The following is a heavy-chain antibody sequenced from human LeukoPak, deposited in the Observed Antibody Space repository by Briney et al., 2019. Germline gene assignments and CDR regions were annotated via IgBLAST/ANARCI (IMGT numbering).Heavy chain of an antibody. CDR1: GGSISSSCYY. CDR3: ARHTNTTGYSNGWLDY. CDR2: IYYSGST. D-gene: IGHD6-19*01. J-gene: IGHJ4*02. V-gene: IGHV4-39*01. Sequence: SETLSLTCTVSGGSISSSCYYWGWIRQPPGKGLEWIGSIYYSGSTYYNPSLKSRVTISVDTSKNQFSLKLSSVTAADTAVYYCARHTNTTGYSNGWLDYWGQGTLVTVSS.